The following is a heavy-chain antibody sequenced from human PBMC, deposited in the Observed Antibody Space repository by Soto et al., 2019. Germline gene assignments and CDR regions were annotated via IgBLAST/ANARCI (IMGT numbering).Heavy chain of an antibody. Sequence: TLSLTCTVSGASISSYFWTWIRQPAGKGLDWIGRISTSGTTNYNPSLKSRVTMSVDTSKNHFSLNLSSVTAADTAVYYCAREAGPDRWFDPWGQGTLVTVSS. D-gene: IGHD6-19*01. CDR1: GASISSYF. CDR3: AREAGPDRWFDP. V-gene: IGHV4-4*07. J-gene: IGHJ5*02. CDR2: ISTSGTT.